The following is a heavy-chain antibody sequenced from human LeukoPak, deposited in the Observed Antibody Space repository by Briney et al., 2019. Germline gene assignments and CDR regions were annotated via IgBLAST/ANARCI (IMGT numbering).Heavy chain of an antibody. CDR3: VVRDTPREWEILYSAW. D-gene: IGHD1-26*01. J-gene: IGHJ4*02. Sequence: SETLSFKCSGGTFSSYAICWVRQAPGQGLEWVGRIIPILGIANYAHKFQGRVTFPADKSTSTAYMELSRLTSEAPAVYYCVVRDTPREWEILYSAWWGEGSLVSAS. CDR2: IIPILGIA. CDR1: GGTFSSYA. V-gene: IGHV1-69*04.